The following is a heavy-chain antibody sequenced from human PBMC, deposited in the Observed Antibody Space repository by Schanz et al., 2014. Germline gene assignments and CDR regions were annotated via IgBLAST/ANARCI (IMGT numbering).Heavy chain of an antibody. Sequence: QVQLQQWGAGLLKPSETLSLTCAVYGGPFSGYFWSWILQSPGNGLQWIGEIHHSGSIIYNPSLRSGVPISMDPSKNQFFLKVPSVTAADTAVYYCARHLVNAYGMDVWGQGTAVTVSS. CDR1: GGPFSGYF. J-gene: IGHJ6*02. CDR2: IHHSGSI. D-gene: IGHD3-3*02. V-gene: IGHV4-34*01. CDR3: ARHLVNAYGMDV.